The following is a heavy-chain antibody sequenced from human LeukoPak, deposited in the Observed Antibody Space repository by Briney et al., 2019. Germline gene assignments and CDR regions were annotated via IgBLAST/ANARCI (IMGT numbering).Heavy chain of an antibody. CDR2: IRTDASNK. Sequence: PGGSLRLSCAASGLTFSRSGMHWVRQAPGKGLEWVAFIRTDASNKFYADSFKGRFTISRDNSKNTVYLQMNSLRVEDTAVYYRAKDQGERYFDYWGQGTLVTVSS. CDR1: GLTFSRSG. D-gene: IGHD3-10*01. V-gene: IGHV3-30*02. CDR3: AKDQGERYFDY. J-gene: IGHJ4*02.